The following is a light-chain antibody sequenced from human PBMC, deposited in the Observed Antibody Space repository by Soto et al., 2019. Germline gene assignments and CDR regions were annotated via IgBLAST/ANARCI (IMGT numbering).Light chain of an antibody. CDR2: DAS. Sequence: DIQMTQSPSTLSASVGDRVTITCRASQSISSWLAWYQQKPGKGPKLLISDASSLASGVPSRLSGSGSGTEFTLTISSLQPDELATYDCQQYNSYTWTFGHETKVEIK. J-gene: IGKJ1*01. CDR3: QQYNSYTWT. V-gene: IGKV1-5*01. CDR1: QSISSW.